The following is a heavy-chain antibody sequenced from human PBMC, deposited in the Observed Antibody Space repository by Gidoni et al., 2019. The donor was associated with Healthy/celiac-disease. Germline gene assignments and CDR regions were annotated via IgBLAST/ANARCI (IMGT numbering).Heavy chain of an antibody. Sequence: EVQLVESGGGLVKPGGSLRLSCAASGFTFSNAWMSWVRQAPGKGLEWVGRIKSKTDGGTTDYAAPVKGRFTISRDDSKNTLYLQMNSLKTEDTAVYYCTTRRNGGEYQLQFDYWGQGTLVTVSS. CDR1: GFTFSNAW. V-gene: IGHV3-15*01. CDR2: IKSKTDGGTT. D-gene: IGHD2-2*01. J-gene: IGHJ4*02. CDR3: TTRRNGGEYQLQFDY.